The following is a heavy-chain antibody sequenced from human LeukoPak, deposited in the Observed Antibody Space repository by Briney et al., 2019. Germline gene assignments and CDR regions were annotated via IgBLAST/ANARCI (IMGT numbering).Heavy chain of an antibody. CDR3: ARDWDCTSSRCQDCFDP. CDR2: INPNSGGT. J-gene: IGHJ5*02. D-gene: IGHD2-2*01. Sequence: ASVKVSCKASGYTFTDYYMHWVRQAPGQGLEWMGWINPNSGGTNYAQNFQGRATMTRDTSIRTAYMELRSLRSDDTAVYYCARDWDCTSSRCQDCFDPWGQGTLVIVS. CDR1: GYTFTDYY. V-gene: IGHV1-2*02.